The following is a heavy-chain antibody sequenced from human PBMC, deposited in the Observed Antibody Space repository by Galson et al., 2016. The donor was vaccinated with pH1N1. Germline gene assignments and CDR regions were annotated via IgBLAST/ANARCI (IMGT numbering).Heavy chain of an antibody. CDR2: INQTGSVQ. Sequence: SLRLSCAASGFTFSNYWMSCVRQAPGKGLEWVANINQTGSVQYYVASVKGRFTISRGNAKNSLYLQMNSLTAEDTAVYYCARAIFAAAAVWGQGTLVTVSS. V-gene: IGHV3-7*03. CDR3: ARAIFAAAAV. D-gene: IGHD6-13*01. J-gene: IGHJ4*02. CDR1: GFTFSNYW.